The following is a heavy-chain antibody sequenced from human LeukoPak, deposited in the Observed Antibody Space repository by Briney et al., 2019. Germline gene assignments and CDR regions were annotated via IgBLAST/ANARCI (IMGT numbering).Heavy chain of an antibody. J-gene: IGHJ5*02. Sequence: NSSETLSLTCSVSGGSISSYYWSWIRQPAGKGLEWIGRIFAGSGDTTYNSSLKSRVSMSVDTSNNQFSLNLRSVTAAETAVYFCIRDRGAVAGDNWFDPWGQGTLVTVSS. CDR1: GGSISSYY. V-gene: IGHV4-4*07. D-gene: IGHD6-19*01. CDR3: IRDRGAVAGDNWFDP. CDR2: IFAGSGDT.